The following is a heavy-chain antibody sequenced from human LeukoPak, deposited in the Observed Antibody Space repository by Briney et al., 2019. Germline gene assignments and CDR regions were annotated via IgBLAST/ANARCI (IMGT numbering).Heavy chain of an antibody. J-gene: IGHJ5*02. D-gene: IGHD6-19*01. V-gene: IGHV1-46*01. CDR1: GYTFTDYY. CDR2: INPLRGIT. CDR3: TRTIGYRPVAGLKEKWFDP. Sequence: ASVKVSCKASGYTFTDYYVHWVRQAPGLGLEWMGIINPLRGITIYAQKFQGRVTMTSDTSTNAVYMELSSLISEDTAVYYCTRTIGYRPVAGLKEKWFDPWGQGTLVTVSS.